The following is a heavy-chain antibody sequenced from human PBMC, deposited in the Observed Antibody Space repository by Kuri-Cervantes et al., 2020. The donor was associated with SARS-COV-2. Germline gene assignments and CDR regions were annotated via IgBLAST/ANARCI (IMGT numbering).Heavy chain of an antibody. CDR3: ARISIWVVAATLFLAYYYYYGMDV. J-gene: IGHJ6*02. D-gene: IGHD2-15*01. V-gene: IGHV3-64*02. CDR2: ISSNGGST. CDR1: GFTLSSYA. Sequence: GESLKISCAASGFTLSSYAMHWVRQAPGKGLEYVSAISSNGGSTYYADSVKGRFTISRDNSKNTLYLQMGSLRAEDMAVYYCARISIWVVAATLFLAYYYYYGMDVWGQGTTVTVSS.